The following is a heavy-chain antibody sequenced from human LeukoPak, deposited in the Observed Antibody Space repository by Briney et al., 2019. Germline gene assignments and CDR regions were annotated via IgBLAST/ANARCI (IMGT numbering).Heavy chain of an antibody. J-gene: IGHJ4*02. CDR3: ARATTLRHFDY. CDR1: GGSFSGYY. CDR2: IYHSGST. V-gene: IGHV4-34*01. D-gene: IGHD4-17*01. Sequence: SETLSLTCAVYGGSFSGYYWSWIRQPPGKGLEWIGYIYHSGSTYYNPSLKSRVTISVDRSKNQFSLKLSSVTAADTAVYYCARATTLRHFDYWGQGTLVTVSS.